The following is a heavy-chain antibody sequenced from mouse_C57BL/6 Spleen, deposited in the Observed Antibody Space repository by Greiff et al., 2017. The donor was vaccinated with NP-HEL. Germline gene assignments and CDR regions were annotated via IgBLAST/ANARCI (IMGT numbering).Heavy chain of an antibody. J-gene: IGHJ4*01. V-gene: IGHV1-69*01. Sequence: QVQLQQPGAELVMPGASVKLSCKASGYTFTSYWMHWVKQRPGQGLEWIGEIDPSDSYTNYNQKFKGKSTLTVDKSSSTAYMQLSSLTSEDSAVYYCARSLLRRRCFYAMDYWGQGTSVTVSS. CDR1: GYTFTSYW. CDR2: IDPSDSYT. D-gene: IGHD1-1*01. CDR3: ARSLLRRRCFYAMDY.